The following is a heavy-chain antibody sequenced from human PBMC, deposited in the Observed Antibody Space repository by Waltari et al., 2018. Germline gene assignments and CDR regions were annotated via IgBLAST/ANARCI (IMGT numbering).Heavy chain of an antibody. CDR2: ISYSGRT. J-gene: IGHJ4*02. V-gene: IGHV4-39*07. Sequence: QLKLQESGPGLVKPSETLSLTCTVSGGSISSSIYYWGWIRQPPGKGLEWIGSISYSGRTYYNPSRNSQVTISVDTSKTQFALKLSSVTAADTAVYYCAREGGSYYFDYWGQGTLVTVSS. D-gene: IGHD1-26*01. CDR3: AREGGSYYFDY. CDR1: GGSISSSIYY.